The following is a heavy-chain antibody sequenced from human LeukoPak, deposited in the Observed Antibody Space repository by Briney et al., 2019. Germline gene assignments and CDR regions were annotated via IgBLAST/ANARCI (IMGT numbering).Heavy chain of an antibody. CDR1: GFTFSSYS. J-gene: IGHJ6*02. Sequence: GGSLRLSCAASGFTFSSYSMNWVRQAPGKGLEWVSSISSSSSYIYYADSVKGRFTISRDNAKNSLYLQMNSLRAEDTAVYYCARDHSSSWYLRYYYGMDVWGQGTTVTVSS. V-gene: IGHV3-21*04. CDR2: ISSSSSYI. D-gene: IGHD6-13*01. CDR3: ARDHSSSWYLRYYYGMDV.